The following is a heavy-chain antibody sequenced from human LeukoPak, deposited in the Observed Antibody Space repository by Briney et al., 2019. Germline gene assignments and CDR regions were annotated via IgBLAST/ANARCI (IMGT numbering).Heavy chain of an antibody. CDR3: ARVEYGDYVAWFDP. D-gene: IGHD4-17*01. J-gene: IGHJ5*02. CDR1: GGSISSSSYY. V-gene: IGHV4-39*07. CDR2: IYYSGNT. Sequence: PSETLSLTCTVSGGSISSSSYYWGWIRQPPGKGLEWIGTIYYSGNTYSNPSLKSRVTISVDTSKNQFSLKLSSVTAADTAVYYCARVEYGDYVAWFDPWGQGTLVTVSS.